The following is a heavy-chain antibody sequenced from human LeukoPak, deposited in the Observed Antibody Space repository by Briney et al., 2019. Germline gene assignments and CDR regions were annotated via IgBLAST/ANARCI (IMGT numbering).Heavy chain of an antibody. D-gene: IGHD3-3*01. CDR1: GGSISSYY. J-gene: IGHJ6*02. CDR3: ARLNYDFWSGYYVSV. CDR2: IYYSGST. V-gene: IGHV4-59*01. Sequence: SETLSLTCTVAGGSISSYYWSWIRQPPGKGLEWIGYIYYSGSTNYNPSLKSRVTISVDTSKNQFSLKLSSVTAADTAVYYCARLNYDFWSGYYVSVWGQGTTVTVSS.